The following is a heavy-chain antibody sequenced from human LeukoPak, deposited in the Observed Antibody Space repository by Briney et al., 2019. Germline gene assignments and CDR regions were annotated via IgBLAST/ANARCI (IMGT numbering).Heavy chain of an antibody. J-gene: IGHJ4*02. CDR3: ARDRLGDYDHSGYYDK. D-gene: IGHD3-22*01. V-gene: IGHV3-11*01. CDR2: IRDSGRTV. CDR1: GFTFSDYY. Sequence: PGGSLRLSCAAPGFTFSDYYMSSLRQAPGKGLEWVAYIRDSGRTVYYADSVKGRFTISRDNAKNSVYLQMNNLRAEDTAVYYCARDRLGDYDHSGYYDKWGQGTLVTVSS.